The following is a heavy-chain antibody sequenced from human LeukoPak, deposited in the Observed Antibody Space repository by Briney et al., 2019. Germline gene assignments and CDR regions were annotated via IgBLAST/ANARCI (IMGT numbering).Heavy chain of an antibody. V-gene: IGHV3-30-3*01. D-gene: IGHD5-12*01. Sequence: PGRSLRLSCAASGFTFSTFRMHWVRQAPGKGLEWVAVISYDGSNKFYADSVKGRFTVSRDNPKNTLYLQMNSLRVEDTAVYYCASGGYEYDYWGQGTLVSVSS. CDR1: GFTFSTFR. CDR2: ISYDGSNK. CDR3: ASGGYEYDY. J-gene: IGHJ4*02.